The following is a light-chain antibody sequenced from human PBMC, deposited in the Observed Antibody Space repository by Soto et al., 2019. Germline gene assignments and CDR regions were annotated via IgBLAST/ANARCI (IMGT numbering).Light chain of an antibody. V-gene: IGKV2-30*02. J-gene: IGKJ1*01. CDR1: QSLMHSDGNTY. CDR3: MHGTHWPWT. Sequence: DVVMTQSPLSLPVTLGQPASISCRSSQSLMHSDGNTYLNWFQQRPGQSPRRLIYEVSDRDSGVPDRFSGSGSGPDFTLKISRVEADDVGVYYCMHGTHWPWTFGQGTEVEIK. CDR2: EVS.